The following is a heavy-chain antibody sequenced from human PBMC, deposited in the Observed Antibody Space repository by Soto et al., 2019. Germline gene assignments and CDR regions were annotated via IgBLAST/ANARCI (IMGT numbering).Heavy chain of an antibody. CDR2: IYFSGAT. CDR3: ARRDRSGFSYWLDT. D-gene: IGHD3-22*01. V-gene: IGHV4-31*03. J-gene: IGHJ5*02. CDR1: GGSISSGDYY. Sequence: SETLSLTCTVSGGSISSGDYYWSWIRQHPGKGLEWIGTIYFSGATYYNPSLKSRVTISVDTSKSQFSLKLSSVTAADTAVYYCARRDRSGFSYWLDTWGQGTLVTVSS.